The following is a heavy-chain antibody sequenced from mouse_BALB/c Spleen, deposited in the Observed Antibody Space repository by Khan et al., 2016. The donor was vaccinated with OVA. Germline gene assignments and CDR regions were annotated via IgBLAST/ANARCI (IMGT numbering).Heavy chain of an antibody. CDR1: GFTFSNYA. CDR3: ARGCWFAY. CDR2: ISSGDST. V-gene: IGHV5-6-5*01. J-gene: IGHJ3*01. Sequence: EVELVESGGGLVKPGGSLKLSCAASGFTFSNYAMSWVRQSPEKRLEWVASISSGDSTYYPDSVKGRLTISRDNARNILYLQMSSLRSEDTAMYYCARGCWFAYWGQGTLVTVSA.